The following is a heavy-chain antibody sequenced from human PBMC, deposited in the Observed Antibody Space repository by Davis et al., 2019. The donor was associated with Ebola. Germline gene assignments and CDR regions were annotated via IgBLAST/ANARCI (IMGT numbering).Heavy chain of an antibody. D-gene: IGHD3-3*01. V-gene: IGHV4-59*01. CDR1: GGSIRSYY. J-gene: IGHJ5*02. Sequence: MPSETLSLTCTVSGGSIRSYYWSWIRQPPGKGLEWIGYIYYTGSTNYSPSLESRVTISVDTSKNQFSLKLSSVTAADTAVYYCARVHYDFWSGYYTGNWFDPWGQGTLVTVSS. CDR3: ARVHYDFWSGYYTGNWFDP. CDR2: IYYTGST.